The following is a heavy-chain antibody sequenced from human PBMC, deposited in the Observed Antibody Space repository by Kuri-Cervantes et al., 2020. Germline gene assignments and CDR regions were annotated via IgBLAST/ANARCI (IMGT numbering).Heavy chain of an antibody. J-gene: IGHJ6*03. V-gene: IGHV1-2*02. CDR1: GYTFTAYY. CDR2: INPNSGGT. D-gene: IGHD1-14*01. CDR3: ARGVEGWTTDYYYHYMDV. Sequence: ASVKVSCKASGYTFTAYYIHWVRQAPGQGLEWMGWINPNSGGTDYAQKFQGRVTMTRDTSISTAYMELSSLGSDDTAVYYCARGVEGWTTDYYYHYMDVWGKGTTVTVSS.